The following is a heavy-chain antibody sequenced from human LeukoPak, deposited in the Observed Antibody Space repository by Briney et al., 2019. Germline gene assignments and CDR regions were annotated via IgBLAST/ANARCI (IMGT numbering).Heavy chain of an antibody. CDR1: GYTFTSYG. CDR2: ISAYNGNT. Sequence: ASVKVSCKASGYTFTSYGISWVRQAPGQGLEWMGWISAYNGNTNYAQKLQGRVTMTTDTSTSTAYMELRSLRSDDTAVYYCARGVLLWFGELNWFDLWGQGTLVTVSS. D-gene: IGHD3-10*01. CDR3: ARGVLLWFGELNWFDL. V-gene: IGHV1-18*01. J-gene: IGHJ5*02.